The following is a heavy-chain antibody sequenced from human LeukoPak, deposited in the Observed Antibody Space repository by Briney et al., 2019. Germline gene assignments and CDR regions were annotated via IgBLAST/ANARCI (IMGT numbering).Heavy chain of an antibody. CDR2: IYTSGST. CDR3: ARGVAAARPYFAY. V-gene: IGHV4-61*02. D-gene: IGHD6-13*01. Sequence: SETLSLTCSVSGGSISSGRYYWSWIRQPAGKGLEWIGRIYTSGSTNYNPSLKSRVTISVDTSKNQFSLKLSSVTAADTAVYYCARGVAAARPYFAYWGQGTLVTVSS. CDR1: GGSISSGRYY. J-gene: IGHJ4*02.